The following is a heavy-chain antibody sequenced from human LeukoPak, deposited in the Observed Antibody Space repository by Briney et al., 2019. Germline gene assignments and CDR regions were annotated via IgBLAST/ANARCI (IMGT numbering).Heavy chain of an antibody. Sequence: GGSLRLSCAASGFTFSSYSMSWVRQAPGKGLEWVTAISGSGGSTYYADSVKGRFTISRDNSKNTLYLQMNSLRAEDTAVYYCAIDRSGSYPGESDYYYMDVWGKGTTVTVSS. J-gene: IGHJ6*03. CDR1: GFTFSSYS. D-gene: IGHD1-26*01. V-gene: IGHV3-23*01. CDR3: AIDRSGSYPGESDYYYMDV. CDR2: ISGSGGST.